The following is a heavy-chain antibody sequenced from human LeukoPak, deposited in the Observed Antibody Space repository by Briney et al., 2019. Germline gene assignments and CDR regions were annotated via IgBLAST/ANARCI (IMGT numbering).Heavy chain of an antibody. Sequence: GGSLRLSCAASGFTVSSNYMSWVRQAPGKGLEWVSVIYSGGSTYYADSVKGRFTISRDNSKNTLHLQMNSLRAEDTAVYYCARGLWFGELHFDYWGQGTLVTVSS. V-gene: IGHV3-53*01. D-gene: IGHD3-10*01. CDR2: IYSGGST. CDR1: GFTVSSNY. CDR3: ARGLWFGELHFDY. J-gene: IGHJ4*02.